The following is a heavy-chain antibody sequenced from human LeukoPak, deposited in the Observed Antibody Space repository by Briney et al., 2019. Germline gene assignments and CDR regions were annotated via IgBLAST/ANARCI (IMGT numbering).Heavy chain of an antibody. CDR1: GGSFSGYY. Sequence: SETLSLTCAVYGGSFSGYYWSWIRQPPGKGLECIGEINHSGSTNYNPSLKSRVTISVDTSKNQFSLKLSSVTAADTAVYYCARGKTYYGSGSSKNWFDPWGQGTLVTVSS. CDR2: INHSGST. CDR3: ARGKTYYGSGSSKNWFDP. V-gene: IGHV4-34*01. D-gene: IGHD3-10*01. J-gene: IGHJ5*02.